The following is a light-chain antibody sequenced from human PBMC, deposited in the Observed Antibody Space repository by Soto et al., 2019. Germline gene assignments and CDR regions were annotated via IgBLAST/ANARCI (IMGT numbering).Light chain of an antibody. Sequence: EIVLTQSPGTLSLYPGESATLSCRASQSVTSSYIAWYQQKPGQAPRLLIYRASTRATGIPDRFSGSRSGTDFTLIISRLEPEDFAVYHCQQYGSSPWTFGQGTKVDIK. CDR3: QQYGSSPWT. V-gene: IGKV3-20*01. J-gene: IGKJ1*01. CDR2: RAS. CDR1: QSVTSSY.